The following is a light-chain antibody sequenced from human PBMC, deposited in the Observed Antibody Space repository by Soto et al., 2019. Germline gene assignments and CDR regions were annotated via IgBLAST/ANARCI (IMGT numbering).Light chain of an antibody. J-gene: IGKJ5*01. CDR1: QSINFY. Sequence: DIQMTQSPCSLSESAGDRVTITCRANQSINFYLNWYQQKPGKAPKLLIFAASSLQSGVPSRFSGSGPGTDFTLTISSLQPEDFATYYCQQSYSTLPFGQGTRLEIK. V-gene: IGKV1-39*01. CDR3: QQSYSTLP. CDR2: AAS.